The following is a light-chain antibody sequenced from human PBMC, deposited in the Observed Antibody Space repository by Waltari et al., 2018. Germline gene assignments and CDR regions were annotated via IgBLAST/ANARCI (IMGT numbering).Light chain of an antibody. CDR2: GAS. J-gene: IGKJ4*01. Sequence: DIQLTQSPSFLSASVGPRITITCRASQDISSYLAWYQQKPGRAPKVLISGASSLQSGVASRFSGSGSGTEFNLTISSLQPEDFATYYCQQVKTYPLTFGGGTKVEIK. CDR3: QQVKTYPLT. CDR1: QDISSY. V-gene: IGKV1-9*01.